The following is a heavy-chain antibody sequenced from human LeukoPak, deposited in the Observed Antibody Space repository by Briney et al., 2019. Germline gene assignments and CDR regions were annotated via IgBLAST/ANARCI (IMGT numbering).Heavy chain of an antibody. V-gene: IGHV3-23*01. CDR1: GFTFNNYA. Sequence: PGGSLRLSCAASGFTFNNYAMSWVRQAPGKGLEWVSTISGGGDTTYYSVKGRFIISSDNSKNTLFLNSLRAEDTAIYFCAKNAGDGGYYYYLDVWGKGTPVGVSS. CDR2: ISGGGDTT. J-gene: IGHJ6*03. D-gene: IGHD3-16*01. CDR3: AKNAGDGGYYYYLDV.